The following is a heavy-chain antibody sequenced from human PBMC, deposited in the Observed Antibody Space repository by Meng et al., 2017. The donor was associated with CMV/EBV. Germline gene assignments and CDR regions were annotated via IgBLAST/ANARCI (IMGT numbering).Heavy chain of an antibody. D-gene: IGHD6-19*01. J-gene: IGHJ4*02. CDR2: VNSNNDAT. Sequence: VQRVLSGAEMKKPGASVKGSCTTSGFTFSDYYIHWVRQAPGQGREWMGWVNSNNDATNYARKFQGRVSMTRDTSISTAHMELSRLMSDDTAVYYCVRSSGWSLFDYWGQGTLVTVSS. CDR3: VRSSGWSLFDY. CDR1: GFTFSDYY. V-gene: IGHV1-2*02.